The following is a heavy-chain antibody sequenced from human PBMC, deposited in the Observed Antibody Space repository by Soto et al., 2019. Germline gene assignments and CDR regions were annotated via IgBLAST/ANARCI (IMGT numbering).Heavy chain of an antibody. CDR2: IGTAGDT. Sequence: GGSLRLSCAASGFTFSSYDMHWVRQATGKGLEWVSAIGTAGDTYYPGSVKGRFTISRENAKNSLYLQMNSLRAEDTAVYYCARVPGYSNNVLGYYGMDVWGQGTTVTVSS. CDR3: ARVPGYSNNVLGYYGMDV. CDR1: GFTFSSYD. D-gene: IGHD4-4*01. V-gene: IGHV3-13*01. J-gene: IGHJ6*02.